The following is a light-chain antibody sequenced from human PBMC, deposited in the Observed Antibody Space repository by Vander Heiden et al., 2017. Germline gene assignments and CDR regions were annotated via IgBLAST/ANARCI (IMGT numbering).Light chain of an antibody. CDR2: TDN. CDR1: SSNIETNN. Sequence: QSVMTQPTSASGTAGQRVTISCSVSSSNIETNNVNWYQQHPGSTPKLLIYTDNPRPSVVPDRFSGSKSGSSAALDISGLQSEDEADYYCASWDYSLNAALFGGGTKLTVL. CDR3: ASWDYSLNAAL. J-gene: IGLJ2*01. V-gene: IGLV1-44*01.